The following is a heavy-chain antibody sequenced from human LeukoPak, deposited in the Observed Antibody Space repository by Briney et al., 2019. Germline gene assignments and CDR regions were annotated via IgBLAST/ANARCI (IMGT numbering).Heavy chain of an antibody. J-gene: IGHJ2*01. D-gene: IGHD4-17*01. Sequence: PGGSLRLSCAASGFTFSDCAMHWVRQPPGKGLEWVTVISYDGNDKYYADSVKGRFTISRDNSRNRVYLQMSSLRPGDTAVYYCARPNDYGDYRYLDLWGRGTLVTVSS. CDR1: GFTFSDCA. CDR3: ARPNDYGDYRYLDL. CDR2: ISYDGNDK. V-gene: IGHV3-30*04.